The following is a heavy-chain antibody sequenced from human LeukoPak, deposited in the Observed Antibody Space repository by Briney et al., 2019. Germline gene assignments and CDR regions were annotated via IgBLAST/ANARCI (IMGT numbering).Heavy chain of an antibody. D-gene: IGHD6-13*01. J-gene: IGHJ5*02. CDR3: ARSIAAAGTGWFDP. CDR1: GGSISSYY. CDR2: IYTSGST. V-gene: IGHV4-4*07. Sequence: SETLSLTCTVSGGSISSYYWSWIRQPAGKGLEWIGRIYTSGSTNYNPSLKSRVTMSVDTSKNQFSLKLSSVTAADTAVYYCARSIAAAGTGWFDPWGQGTLVTVSS.